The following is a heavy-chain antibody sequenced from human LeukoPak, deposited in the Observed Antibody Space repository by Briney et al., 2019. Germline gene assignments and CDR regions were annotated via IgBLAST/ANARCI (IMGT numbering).Heavy chain of an antibody. J-gene: IGHJ6*02. V-gene: IGHV1-2*02. D-gene: IGHD2-2*01. Sequence: ASVKVSCKASGYTFTGYYMHWVRQAPGQGLEWMGWINPNSGGTNYAQKFQGRVTMTRDTSISTAYMVLSRLRSDDTAVYYCARDMSAVGGYCSSTSCSRYYYYGMDVWGQGTTVTVSS. CDR2: INPNSGGT. CDR3: ARDMSAVGGYCSSTSCSRYYYYGMDV. CDR1: GYTFTGYY.